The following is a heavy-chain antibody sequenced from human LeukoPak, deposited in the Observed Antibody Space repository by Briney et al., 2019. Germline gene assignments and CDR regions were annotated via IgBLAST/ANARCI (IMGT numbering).Heavy chain of an antibody. CDR3: ARQGQWLPSRGWYFDL. V-gene: IGHV4-59*08. D-gene: IGHD6-19*01. CDR2: IYYSGST. CDR1: GGSISSYY. J-gene: IGHJ2*01. Sequence: SETLSLTCTVSGGSISSYYWSWIRQPPGKGLEWIGYIYYSGSTNYNPSLKSRVTISVDTSKNQFSLKLSSVTAADTAVYYCARQGQWLPSRGWYFDLWGRGTLVTVSS.